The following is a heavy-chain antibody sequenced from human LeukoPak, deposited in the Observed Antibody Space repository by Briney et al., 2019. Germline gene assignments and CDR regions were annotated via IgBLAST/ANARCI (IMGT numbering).Heavy chain of an antibody. CDR3: AKSLSGYFGAFDM. V-gene: IGHV3-30*02. Sequence: PGGSLRLSCAASGFIFSTYGMHWVRQAPGKGLEWVSFIRSDGNNEYYTNSVKGRFTSSRDNSKNTLYLQMNSLRPEDTAVYYCAKSLSGYFGAFDMWGQGTMVTVSS. J-gene: IGHJ3*02. CDR2: IRSDGNNE. D-gene: IGHD3-22*01. CDR1: GFIFSTYG.